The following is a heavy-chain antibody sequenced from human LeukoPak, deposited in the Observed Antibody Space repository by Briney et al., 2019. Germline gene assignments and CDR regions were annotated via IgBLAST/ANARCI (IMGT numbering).Heavy chain of an antibody. Sequence: ASVKVSCKASGYTFTGYYMHWVRQAPGQGLEWMGWINPNSGGTNYAQKFQGRVTMTRDTSISTAYMELSRLRSDDTAVYYCARDYYGSGSYYSPEGYWGQGTLVTVSS. CDR3: ARDYYGSGSYYSPEGY. CDR2: INPNSGGT. J-gene: IGHJ4*02. CDR1: GYTFTGYY. V-gene: IGHV1-2*02. D-gene: IGHD3-10*01.